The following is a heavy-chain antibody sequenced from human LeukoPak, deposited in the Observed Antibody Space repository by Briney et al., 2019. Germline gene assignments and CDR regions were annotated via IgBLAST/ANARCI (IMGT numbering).Heavy chain of an antibody. Sequence: RASVKVSCKASGYTFTSYAMNWVRQAPGQGLEWMGWINTNTGNPTYAQGFTGRFVFSLDTSVSTAYLQISSLKAEDTAVYYCARDLWTYYYGSGSYYNRRGYRWFDPWGQGTLVTVSS. CDR3: ARDLWTYYYGSGSYYNRRGYRWFDP. CDR2: INTNTGNP. V-gene: IGHV7-4-1*02. D-gene: IGHD3-10*01. CDR1: GYTFTSYA. J-gene: IGHJ5*02.